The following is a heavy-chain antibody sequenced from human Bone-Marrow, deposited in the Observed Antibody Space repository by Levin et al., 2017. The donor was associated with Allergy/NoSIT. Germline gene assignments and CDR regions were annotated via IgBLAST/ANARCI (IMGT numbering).Heavy chain of an antibody. Sequence: GGSLRLSCAASGFSFSGQWLTWVRQAPGKGLEWVANIKEDGSEKYYADPVKGRFNISRDNAKNSLYLQMKYLSAEDTAVYYCASPYRSEGTFDIWGPGTMVTVSP. V-gene: IGHV3-7*01. CDR1: GFSFSGQW. CDR2: IKEDGSEK. J-gene: IGHJ3*02. D-gene: IGHD6-19*01. CDR3: ASPYRSEGTFDI.